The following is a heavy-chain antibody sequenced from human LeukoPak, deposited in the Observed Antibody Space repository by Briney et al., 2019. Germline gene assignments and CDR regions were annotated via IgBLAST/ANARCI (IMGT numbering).Heavy chain of an antibody. CDR3: ARRYGSGWYDY. D-gene: IGHD6-19*01. Sequence: PGGSLRLSCAASGFTFSSSVLHWVRQAPGKGLEWVSFIYSGGSTYSADSVKGRFTISRDNSKNTLYLQMNSLRAEDTAVYYCARRYGSGWYDYWGQGTLVTVSS. V-gene: IGHV3-53*01. CDR2: IYSGGST. CDR1: GFTFSSSV. J-gene: IGHJ4*02.